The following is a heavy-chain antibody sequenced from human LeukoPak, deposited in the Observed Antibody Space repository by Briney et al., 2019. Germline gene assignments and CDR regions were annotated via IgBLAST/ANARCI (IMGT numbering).Heavy chain of an antibody. CDR1: GFTFSSYA. D-gene: IGHD3-22*01. V-gene: IGHV3-23*01. CDR3: AKDDSSGSFFEY. CDR2: IGGSDGST. Sequence: GGSLRLSCAASGFTFSSYAMSWVRQAPEKGLEWVSTIGGSDGSTYYADSVKGRFTISRDNSKNTLYLQMNSLRAEDAAVYYCAKDDSSGSFFEYWGQGTLVTVSS. J-gene: IGHJ4*02.